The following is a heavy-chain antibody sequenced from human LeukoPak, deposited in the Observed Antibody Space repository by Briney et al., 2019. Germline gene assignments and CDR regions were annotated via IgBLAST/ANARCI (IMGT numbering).Heavy chain of an antibody. D-gene: IGHD6-13*01. J-gene: IGHJ4*02. Sequence: ASVKVSCKASGYTFTGYYMHWVRQAPGQGLEWMGWINPNSGGTNYAQKFQGRATMTRDTSISTAYMELSRLRSDDTAVYYCARGYSSSWSAPLDYWGQGTLVTVSS. V-gene: IGHV1-2*02. CDR3: ARGYSSSWSAPLDY. CDR2: INPNSGGT. CDR1: GYTFTGYY.